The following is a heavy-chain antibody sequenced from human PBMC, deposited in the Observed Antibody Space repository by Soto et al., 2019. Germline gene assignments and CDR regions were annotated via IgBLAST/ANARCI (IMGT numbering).Heavy chain of an antibody. J-gene: IGHJ6*02. D-gene: IGHD1-1*01. V-gene: IGHV3-49*03. CDR2: VRNVVYGETT. Sequence: GGSLRLSCATSGFTFSDYAMSWFRLAPGKGLEWVGIVRNVVYGETTEYAASVRGRFTISRDNSKSITYLQMNGLTSEDPAVYSCVRYTYTIRYSYFGMDVWGQGTTVTVSS. CDR1: GFTFSDYA. CDR3: VRYTYTIRYSYFGMDV.